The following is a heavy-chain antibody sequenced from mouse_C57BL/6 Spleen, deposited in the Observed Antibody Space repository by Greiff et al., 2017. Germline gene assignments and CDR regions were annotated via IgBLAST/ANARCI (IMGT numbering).Heavy chain of an antibody. Sequence: VQLQESGAELARPGASVKMSCKASGYTFTSYTMHWVKQRPGQGLEWIGYINPSSGYTKYNQKFKDKATLTADKSSSTAYMQLSSLTSEDSAVYYCARSGYYGSSPFDVWGTGTTVTVSS. D-gene: IGHD1-1*01. J-gene: IGHJ1*03. CDR2: INPSSGYT. CDR1: GYTFTSYT. V-gene: IGHV1-4*01. CDR3: ARSGYYGSSPFDV.